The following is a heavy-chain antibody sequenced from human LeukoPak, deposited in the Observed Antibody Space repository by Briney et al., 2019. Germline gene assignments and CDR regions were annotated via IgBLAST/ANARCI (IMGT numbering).Heavy chain of an antibody. CDR3: AKDPSRFNGYSYGFGIDY. CDR1: GFTFSSYA. V-gene: IGHV3-23*01. CDR2: ISGSGIST. J-gene: IGHJ4*02. D-gene: IGHD5-18*01. Sequence: PGRSLRLSCAASGFTFSSYAMSWVRQAPGQGLEWVSAISGSGISTYYADSVKGRFTISRDNSKNTLYLQMNSLRAQDTAVYYCAKDPSRFNGYSYGFGIDYWGQGTLVTVSS.